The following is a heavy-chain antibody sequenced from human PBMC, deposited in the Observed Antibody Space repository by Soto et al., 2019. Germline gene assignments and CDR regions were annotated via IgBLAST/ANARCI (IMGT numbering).Heavy chain of an antibody. CDR2: INHSGST. J-gene: IGHJ6*02. Sequence: GSLRLSCAASGFTFSSYAMSWVRQAPGKGLEWIGEINHSGSTNYNPSLKSRVTISVDTSKNQFSLKLSSVTAADTAVYYCARGRYFDWLLLAVGYYGMDVWGQGTTVTVSS. V-gene: IGHV4-34*01. CDR1: GFTFSSYA. D-gene: IGHD3-9*01. CDR3: ARGRYFDWLLLAVGYYGMDV.